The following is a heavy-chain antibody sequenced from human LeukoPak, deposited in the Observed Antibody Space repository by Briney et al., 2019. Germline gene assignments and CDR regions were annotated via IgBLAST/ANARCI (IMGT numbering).Heavy chain of an antibody. CDR2: ISDDGSRK. CDR1: GFTFSNYA. J-gene: IGHJ4*02. D-gene: IGHD3-10*01. CDR3: VKDRTGTYTIDY. Sequence: GGSLRLSCAATGFTFSNYAIHWGRQAPGKGLEWVAFISDDGSRKHYADSVKGRFTISRDNSKNTLNLQMNSLRAEDTAVYYCVKDRTGTYTIDYWGQGTLVTVSS. V-gene: IGHV3-30-3*01.